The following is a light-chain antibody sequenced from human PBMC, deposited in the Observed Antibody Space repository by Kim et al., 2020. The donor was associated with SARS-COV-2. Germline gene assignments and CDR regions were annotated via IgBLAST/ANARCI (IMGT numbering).Light chain of an antibody. Sequence: EIVLTQSPGTLSLSPGERATLSCRASQSVSSSSLAWYQQKPGQAPRLLSNGASSSATAIPDRFSGSGSGTAFTLTISRLEPEDFAVYYYQKDGSSQYTFGQGTKLEI. V-gene: IGKV3-20*01. CDR3: QKDGSSQYT. J-gene: IGKJ2*01. CDR1: QSVSSSS. CDR2: GAS.